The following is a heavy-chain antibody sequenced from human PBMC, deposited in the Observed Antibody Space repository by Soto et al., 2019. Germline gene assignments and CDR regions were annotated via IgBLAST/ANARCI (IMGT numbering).Heavy chain of an antibody. V-gene: IGHV4-4*02. Sequence: SETLCLTCAVSSGSISSSNWWSWVSQPPGKGLEWIGEIYHSGSTNYNPSLKSRVTISVDKSKNQFSLKLSSVTAADTAVYYCARGGTGSYDILTGSSIDYWGQGTLVTVSS. J-gene: IGHJ4*02. D-gene: IGHD3-9*01. CDR2: IYHSGST. CDR1: SGSISSSNW. CDR3: ARGGTGSYDILTGSSIDY.